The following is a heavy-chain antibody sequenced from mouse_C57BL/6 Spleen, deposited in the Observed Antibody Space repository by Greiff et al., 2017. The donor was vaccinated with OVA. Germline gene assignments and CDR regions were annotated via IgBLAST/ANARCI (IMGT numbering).Heavy chain of an antibody. CDR2: INYDGSST. J-gene: IGHJ3*01. Sequence: DVKLVESEGGLVQPGSSMKLSCTASGFTFSDYYMAWVRQVPEKGLEWVANINYDGSSTYYLDSLKSRFIISRDNAKNILYLQMSSLKSEDTATYYCAREGADGYYAYWGQGTLVTVSA. V-gene: IGHV5-16*01. CDR1: GFTFSDYY. CDR3: AREGADGYYAY. D-gene: IGHD2-3*01.